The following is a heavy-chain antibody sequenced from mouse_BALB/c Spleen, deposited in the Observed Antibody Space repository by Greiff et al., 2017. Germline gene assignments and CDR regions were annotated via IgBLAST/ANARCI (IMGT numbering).Heavy chain of an antibody. V-gene: IGHV2-6-4*01. Sequence: QVQLKESGLGLVAPSQSLSITCTVSGFSLSRYSVHWVRQPPGKGLEWLGMIWGGGSTDYNSALKSRLSISKDNSKSQVFLKMNSLQTDDTARYYCARDYYGSSWFAYWGQGTLVTVSA. CDR2: IWGGGST. D-gene: IGHD1-1*01. J-gene: IGHJ3*01. CDR3: ARDYYGSSWFAY. CDR1: GFSLSRYS.